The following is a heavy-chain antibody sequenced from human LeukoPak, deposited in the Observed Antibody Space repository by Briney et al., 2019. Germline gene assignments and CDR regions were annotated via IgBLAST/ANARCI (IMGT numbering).Heavy chain of an antibody. V-gene: IGHV1-8*03. D-gene: IGHD6-13*01. CDR3: ARGGYSSSWPYYYYYMDV. J-gene: IGHJ6*03. CDR1: GYIFTSYD. Sequence: ASVKVFCKASGYIFTSYDIRWVRQATGQGLEWMRWMNPNSGNTGYAQNFQGRVTITRNTSISTAYMELSSLRSEDTAVYYCARGGYSSSWPYYYYYMDVWGKGTTVTVSS. CDR2: MNPNSGNT.